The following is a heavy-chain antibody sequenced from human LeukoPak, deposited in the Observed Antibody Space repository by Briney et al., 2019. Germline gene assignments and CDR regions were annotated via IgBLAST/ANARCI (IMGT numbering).Heavy chain of an antibody. J-gene: IGHJ4*02. V-gene: IGHV3-30*18. CDR3: AKDRETTASGTFDY. CDR1: GFTFNNYG. Sequence: GGSLRLSCAAPGFTFNNYGMHYVRQAPGKGLEWVAVISDDGRNKKYADSVRGRFTISRDDSNNTLYLQMNSLRAEDTGVYYCAKDRETTASGTFDYWGQGTLVTVSS. CDR2: ISDDGRNK. D-gene: IGHD1-1*01.